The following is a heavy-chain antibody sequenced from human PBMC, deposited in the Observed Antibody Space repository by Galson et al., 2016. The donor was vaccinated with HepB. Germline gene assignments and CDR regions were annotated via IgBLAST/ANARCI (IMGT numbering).Heavy chain of an antibody. V-gene: IGHV3-74*01. Sequence: SLRLSCAASGFTFSTYAMSWVRQAPGKGLVWVSRVDSDGITTAYADSVKGRFTISRDNAKNTVNLQMNSLSAEDTAVYYCATGGGRRSKYYGMDVWGHGTMVTVS. CDR2: VDSDGITT. CDR3: ATGGGRRSKYYGMDV. D-gene: IGHD1-26*01. CDR1: GFTFSTYA. J-gene: IGHJ6*02.